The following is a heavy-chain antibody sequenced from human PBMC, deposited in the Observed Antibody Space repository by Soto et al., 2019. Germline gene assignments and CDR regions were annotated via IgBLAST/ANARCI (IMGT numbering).Heavy chain of an antibody. CDR1: GLTFGSRA. Sequence: GGSLRLSCVASGLTFGSRAMSWVRQAPGEGLQWVATITDNGGDAKYADSVRGRFVISRDNSKNTLYLQMNSLRAEDTAVYYCARDWAGYSSSWHPDYWGQGTLVTVSS. J-gene: IGHJ4*02. CDR2: ITDNGGDA. CDR3: ARDWAGYSSSWHPDY. D-gene: IGHD6-13*01. V-gene: IGHV3-23*01.